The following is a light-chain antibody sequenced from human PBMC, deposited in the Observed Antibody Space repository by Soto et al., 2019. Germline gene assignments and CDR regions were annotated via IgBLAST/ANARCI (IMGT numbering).Light chain of an antibody. V-gene: IGKV3-15*01. CDR2: GAS. CDR3: QQYDNWWT. J-gene: IGKJ1*01. CDR1: QSVNSN. Sequence: EIVMTQSPATLSVSPGERATLSCRASQSVNSNLAWYQQKPGQAPRLLIYGASTRATGIPARFSGSGSGAEFTLTISSLQSEEFAVYYCQQYDNWWTFGQGTKVDI.